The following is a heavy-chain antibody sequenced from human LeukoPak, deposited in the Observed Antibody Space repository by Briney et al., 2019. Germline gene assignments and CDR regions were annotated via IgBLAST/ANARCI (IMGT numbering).Heavy chain of an antibody. CDR1: GFTFSDYS. J-gene: IGHJ4*02. Sequence: GGSLRLSCAASGFTFSDYSMNWVRQAPGKGLEWLSYISSSSRTIYYADSVRGRFTVSRDNAKNSLYLQMNSLRAEDTAVYYCARGDGYDWPAHYWGQGTLVTVSS. V-gene: IGHV3-48*04. CDR2: ISSSSRTI. CDR3: ARGDGYDWPAHY. D-gene: IGHD5-24*01.